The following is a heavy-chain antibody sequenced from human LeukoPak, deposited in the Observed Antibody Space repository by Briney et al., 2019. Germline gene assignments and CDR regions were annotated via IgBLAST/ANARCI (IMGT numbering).Heavy chain of an antibody. Sequence: GGSLRLSCAASGFTFSSYWMSWVRQAPGKGLEWVANIKQDGSEKYYVDSVKGRFTISRDNAKNSLYLQMNSLRAEDTAVYYCARGRTPYYYDSSGYSPWGGYFQRWGQGTLVSVSS. CDR3: ARGRTPYYYDSSGYSPWGGYFQR. CDR2: IKQDGSEK. D-gene: IGHD3-22*01. CDR1: GFTFSSYW. V-gene: IGHV3-7*03. J-gene: IGHJ1*01.